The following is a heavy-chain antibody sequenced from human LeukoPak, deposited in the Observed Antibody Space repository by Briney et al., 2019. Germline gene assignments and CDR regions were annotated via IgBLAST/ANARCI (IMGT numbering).Heavy chain of an antibody. CDR2: IWYDGSNR. D-gene: IGHD6-13*01. CDR1: GFTFSTYD. CDR3: AKGGIAAAGYYYHYMDV. Sequence: GRSLRLSCAASGFTFSTYDMHWVRQAPGKGLEWVAVIWYDGSNRYYADSVKGRFTISRDKSKNTLYLQMNSLRAEDTAVYYCAKGGIAAAGYYYHYMDVWGKGTTVTVSS. V-gene: IGHV3-33*03. J-gene: IGHJ6*03.